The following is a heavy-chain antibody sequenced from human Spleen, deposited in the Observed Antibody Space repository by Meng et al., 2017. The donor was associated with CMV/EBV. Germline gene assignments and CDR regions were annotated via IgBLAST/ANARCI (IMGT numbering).Heavy chain of an antibody. V-gene: IGHV4-59*01. Sequence: ESLKISCAASGFTFDDYGMSWIRQPPGKGLEWIGYIYYIGSTNYNPSLQSRVTISVDRSKNQFSLKLSSVTAADTAVYYCARSPQVLEWSYYFDYWGQGTLVTVSS. CDR1: GFTFDDYG. CDR3: ARSPQVLEWSYYFDY. D-gene: IGHD3-3*01. J-gene: IGHJ4*02. CDR2: IYYIGST.